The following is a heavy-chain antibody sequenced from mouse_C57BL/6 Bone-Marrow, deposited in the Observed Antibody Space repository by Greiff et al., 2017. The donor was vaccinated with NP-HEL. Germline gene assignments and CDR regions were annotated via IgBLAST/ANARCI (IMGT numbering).Heavy chain of an antibody. D-gene: IGHD2-2*01. V-gene: IGHV5-6*01. CDR1: GFTFSSYG. CDR2: ISSGGSYT. CDR3: ARHVDDGYDDWYFDV. J-gene: IGHJ1*03. Sequence: EVQGVESGGDLVKPGGSLKLSCAASGFTFSSYGMSWVRQTPDKRLEWVATISSGGSYTYYPDSVKGRFTISRDNAKNTLYLQMSSLKSEDTAMYYCARHVDDGYDDWYFDVWGTGTTVTVSS.